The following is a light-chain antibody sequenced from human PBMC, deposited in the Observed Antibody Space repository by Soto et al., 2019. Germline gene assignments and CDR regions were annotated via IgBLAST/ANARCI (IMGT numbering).Light chain of an antibody. J-gene: IGLJ2*01. V-gene: IGLV2-14*03. Sequence: QSALTQPASVSGSPGQSITISCTGTSSDIGGYNYVSWYQQLPGKAPRLMIYDVSNRPSGVSNRFSGSKSGNTAALTISGLQAEDAADYYCSSFTSRTTLIFGGGTKLTVL. CDR1: SSDIGGYNY. CDR3: SSFTSRTTLI. CDR2: DVS.